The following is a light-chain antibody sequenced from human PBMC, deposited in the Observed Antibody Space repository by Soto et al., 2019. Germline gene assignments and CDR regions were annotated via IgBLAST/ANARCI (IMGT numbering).Light chain of an antibody. CDR2: GAS. Sequence: SLIATVGGRVTTTCRASQDIRKDLAWYQQKPGKAPQILIYGASTLQTGVASRFSGSGSATDFSLNLSSLHHEDSRSQHSRRASQYTFCVGQGTEVEI. CDR3: RRASQYTFC. CDR1: QDIRKD. V-gene: IGKV1-6*01. J-gene: IGKJ2*01.